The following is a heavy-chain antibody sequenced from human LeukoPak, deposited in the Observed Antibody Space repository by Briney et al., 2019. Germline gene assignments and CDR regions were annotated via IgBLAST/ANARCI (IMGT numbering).Heavy chain of an antibody. J-gene: IGHJ4*02. D-gene: IGHD6-19*01. CDR2: IYYSGTT. V-gene: IGHV4-30-4*01. CDR1: GGSTCSGDFF. CDR3: ARESMAGHLDS. Sequence: PSQTLSLTCTVSGGSTCSGDFFWSWIRQPPGQGLEWVGYIYYSGTTYYNPSLKSRVTISIDTSKNQFSLDLRSVSAADTAVYYCARESMAGHLDSWGQGTLVTVSS.